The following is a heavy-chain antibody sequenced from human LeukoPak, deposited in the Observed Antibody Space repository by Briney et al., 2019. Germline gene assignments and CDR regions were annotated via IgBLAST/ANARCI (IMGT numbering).Heavy chain of an antibody. CDR3: ASRGGYKFRFTDYYYYYMDV. CDR1: GGSFSGHY. D-gene: IGHD5-24*01. V-gene: IGHV4-34*01. CDR2: VNHSGNT. J-gene: IGHJ6*03. Sequence: SETLSLTCAVYGGSFSGHYWCWIRQPPGKGLEWVGEVNHSGNTNYNPSLKSRVTISVDTSKNQFSLKLSSVTAADTAVYYCASRGGYKFRFTDYYYYYMDVWGNGTTVTVSS.